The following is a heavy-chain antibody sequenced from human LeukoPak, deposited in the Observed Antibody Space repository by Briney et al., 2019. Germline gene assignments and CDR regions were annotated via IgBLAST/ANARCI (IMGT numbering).Heavy chain of an antibody. J-gene: IGHJ4*02. V-gene: IGHV3-23*01. CDR2: ISGSGGST. D-gene: IGHD3-10*01. CDR1: GFTFSSYA. Sequence: PGGSLRLSCAASGFTFSSYAMSWVRQAPGKGLEWVSAISGSGGSTYYADSVKGRFTISRDNSKNTLYLQMNSLRAEDTAVYYCARDTLAYYYGSGGFDYWGQATLVTVSS. CDR3: ARDTLAYYYGSGGFDY.